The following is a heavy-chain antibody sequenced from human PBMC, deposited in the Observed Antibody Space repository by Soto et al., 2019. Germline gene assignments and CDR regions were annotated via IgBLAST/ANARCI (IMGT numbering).Heavy chain of an antibody. Sequence: QVQLVDSGGGVVHPGRSLRLSCVASGFNITSYGIHWVRQAPGRGLEWVADIWYDGRNKYYADSANGRSTISRDISKNTVSLQMITLRVEVPAVYYCARASAEGWFAPWGQGTVVTVSS. D-gene: IGHD6-6*01. CDR1: GFNITSYG. CDR2: IWYDGRNK. V-gene: IGHV3-33*03. J-gene: IGHJ5*02. CDR3: ARASAEGWFAP.